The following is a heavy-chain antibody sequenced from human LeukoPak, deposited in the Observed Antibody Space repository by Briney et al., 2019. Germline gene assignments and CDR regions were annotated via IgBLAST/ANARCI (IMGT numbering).Heavy chain of an antibody. CDR2: IKSKSYGGAI. CDR1: GINFGNAW. Sequence: PGGSLRLSCAASGINFGNAWMTWVRQAPGKGREWIGRIKSKSYGGAIEYAASVKDRFSISRDDSTNTLNLQTNSLKIEDTGVYYCTTDGSPYSGAASFDYWGLGTLVTVSS. D-gene: IGHD2-15*01. CDR3: TTDGSPYSGAASFDY. V-gene: IGHV3-15*01. J-gene: IGHJ4*02.